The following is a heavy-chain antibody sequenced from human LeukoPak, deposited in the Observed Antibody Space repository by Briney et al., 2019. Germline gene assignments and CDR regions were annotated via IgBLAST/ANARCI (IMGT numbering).Heavy chain of an antibody. D-gene: IGHD3-10*01. J-gene: IGHJ4*02. Sequence: ASVKVSCKASGYIFSGYYMHWVRQAPGQGLEWMGWINPNSGGTNYAQKFQGRVTMTRDTSISTAYMELSRLRSDDTAVYYCARVDYYGSGSYDYWGQGTLVTVSS. CDR1: GYIFSGYY. CDR2: INPNSGGT. CDR3: ARVDYYGSGSYDY. V-gene: IGHV1-2*02.